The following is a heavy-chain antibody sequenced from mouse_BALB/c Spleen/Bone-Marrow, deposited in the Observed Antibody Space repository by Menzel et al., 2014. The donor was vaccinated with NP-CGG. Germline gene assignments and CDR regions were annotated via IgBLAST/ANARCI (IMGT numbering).Heavy chain of an antibody. CDR1: GYTFTSYV. V-gene: IGHV1-14*01. D-gene: IGHD2-14*01. CDR3: AKGGNYRYDYDY. J-gene: IGHJ2*01. CDR2: INPYNDGT. Sequence: EVQLQQSGPELVKPGASVKMYCKASGYTFTSYVMHWVKQKPGQGLEWIGCINPYNDGTKYNEKFKDMATLTSDRSSSTAYMELSSLTSEDSAVYYCAKGGNYRYDYDYWGQGTTLTVSS.